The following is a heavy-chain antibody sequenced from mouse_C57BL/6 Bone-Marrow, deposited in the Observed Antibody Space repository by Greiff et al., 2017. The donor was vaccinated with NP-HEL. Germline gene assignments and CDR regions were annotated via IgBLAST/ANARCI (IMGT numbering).Heavy chain of an antibody. Sequence: VQLQLSGAELVRPGTSVKVSCKASGYAFTNYLIEWVKQRPGQGLEWIGVINPGSGGTNYNEKFKGKATLTADKSSSTAYMQLSSLTSEDSAVYFCARGGIYYDYAWFAYWGQGTLVTVSA. J-gene: IGHJ3*01. CDR2: INPGSGGT. CDR3: ARGGIYYDYAWFAY. D-gene: IGHD2-4*01. CDR1: GYAFTNYL. V-gene: IGHV1-54*01.